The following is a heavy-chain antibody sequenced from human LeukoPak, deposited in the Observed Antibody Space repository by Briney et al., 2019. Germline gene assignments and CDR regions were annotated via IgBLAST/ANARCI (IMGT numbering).Heavy chain of an antibody. V-gene: IGHV3-30-3*01. CDR1: GFTFSSYA. J-gene: IGHJ4*02. Sequence: GGSLRLSCTASGFTFSSYAMHWVRQAPGKGLEWVAVISYDGSNKYYADSVKGRFTTSRDNSKNTLYLQMNSLRAEDTAVYYCAREVGYDILTGYKDYWGQGTLVTVSS. D-gene: IGHD3-9*01. CDR2: ISYDGSNK. CDR3: AREVGYDILTGYKDY.